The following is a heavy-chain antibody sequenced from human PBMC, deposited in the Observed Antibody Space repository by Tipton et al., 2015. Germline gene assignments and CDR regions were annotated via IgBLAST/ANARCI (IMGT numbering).Heavy chain of an antibody. Sequence: QLVQSGAEVKKPGASMKVSCKASGFTFTTSIYMHWVRQAPGQGLEWMGMINPSDGSTKYAQKFQGRVTMTKDTSTSTVYMELSSLRSEDTAMYYCARDLINWEFGFWGQGTLVTVSS. J-gene: IGHJ4*02. CDR1: GFTFTTSIY. CDR2: INPSDGST. V-gene: IGHV1-46*01. CDR3: ARDLINWEFGF. D-gene: IGHD3-10*01.